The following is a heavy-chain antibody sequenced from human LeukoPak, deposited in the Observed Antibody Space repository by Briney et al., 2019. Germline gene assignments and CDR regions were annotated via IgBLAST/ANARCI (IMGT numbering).Heavy chain of an antibody. CDR1: GFTFSSYG. D-gene: IGHD3-10*02. CDR2: ISSSGSTI. V-gene: IGHV3-48*04. Sequence: EGSLRLSCAASGFTFSSYGMNWVRQAPGKGLKWVSYISSSGSTIYYADSVKGRFTISRDNAKNSLYLQMNSLRAEDTAVYYCAELGITMIGGVWGKGTTVTISS. CDR3: AELGITMIGGV. J-gene: IGHJ6*04.